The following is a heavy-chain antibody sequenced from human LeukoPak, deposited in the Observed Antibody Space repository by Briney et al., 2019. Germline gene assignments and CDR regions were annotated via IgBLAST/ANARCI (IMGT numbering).Heavy chain of an antibody. J-gene: IGHJ3*02. D-gene: IGHD3-9*01. CDR3: ARPDSAYDILTGYYQPGAFDI. CDR2: IYPGDSDT. Sequence: GESLKISCKGSGYSFTSYWIGWVRQMPGKGLEWRGIIYPGDSDTRYSPSFQGQVTISADKSISTAYLQWSSLKASDTAMYYCARPDSAYDILTGYYQPGAFDIWGQGTLVTVSS. V-gene: IGHV5-51*01. CDR1: GYSFTSYW.